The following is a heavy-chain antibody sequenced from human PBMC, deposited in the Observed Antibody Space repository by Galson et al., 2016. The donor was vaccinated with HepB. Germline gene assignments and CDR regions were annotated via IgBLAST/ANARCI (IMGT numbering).Heavy chain of an antibody. CDR2: VNPRSGGT. V-gene: IGHV1-2*02. Sequence: SVKVSCKASGYTFTGYYMHWVRQAPGQGLEWMGWVNPRSGGTNFARKFQDSVTLTRDTSINTAYMDLSRLSSDDTAVYYCARGRAESSSWYGGIDFWGQETLVTVSS. J-gene: IGHJ4*02. CDR1: GYTFTGYY. CDR3: ARGRAESSSWYGGIDF. D-gene: IGHD6-13*01.